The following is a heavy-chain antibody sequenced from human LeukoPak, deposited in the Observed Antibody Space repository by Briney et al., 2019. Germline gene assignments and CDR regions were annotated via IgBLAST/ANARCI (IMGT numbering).Heavy chain of an antibody. CDR2: INPNSGGT. V-gene: IGHV1-2*02. Sequence: GASVKVSCKASGYTFTGYFIHWVRQAPGQGLEWMGWINPNSGGTNYAQKSQGRVTMTRDTSISTAYMELSSLTSDDTAVYYCARVGFGSGSYYDAFDIWGQGTMVAVSS. D-gene: IGHD3-10*01. CDR1: GYTFTGYF. J-gene: IGHJ3*02. CDR3: ARVGFGSGSYYDAFDI.